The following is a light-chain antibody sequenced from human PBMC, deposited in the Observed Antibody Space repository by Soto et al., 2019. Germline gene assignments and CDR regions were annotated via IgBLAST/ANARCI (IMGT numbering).Light chain of an antibody. J-gene: IGKJ4*01. V-gene: IGKV3-11*01. CDR2: DPV. CDR3: QQRYTFPLT. Sequence: EIVLTQSPATLSLSPGERATLSCRASQSVKNFLAWYQQKPGQAPRLLIFDPVSSATGIPPRFSGSGSGTDFALTITCLEPEDFAVYYCQQRYTFPLTFCGGTSVDIK. CDR1: QSVKNF.